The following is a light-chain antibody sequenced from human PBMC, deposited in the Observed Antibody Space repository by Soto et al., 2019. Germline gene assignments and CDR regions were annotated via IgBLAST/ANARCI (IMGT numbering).Light chain of an antibody. CDR1: QDITKY. Sequence: DIQMTQSPSSLSASVGDRVTITCQASQDITKYLNWYLQKPGKAPKLLIYDASSLERGVPSRFSGNGSGTDFTFTISSLQPEDVGTYYCQQCDKIPLTFGGGTKVEIK. V-gene: IGKV1-33*01. CDR3: QQCDKIPLT. CDR2: DAS. J-gene: IGKJ4*01.